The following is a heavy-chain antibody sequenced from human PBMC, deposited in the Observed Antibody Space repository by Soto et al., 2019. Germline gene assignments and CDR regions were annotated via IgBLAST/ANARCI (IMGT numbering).Heavy chain of an antibody. CDR3: AGDHRFSGILRGTPRMDV. V-gene: IGHV3-11*05. Sequence: QVQLVKSGGGLVKTGGSLRLSCAASGFTFSDYYMTWIRQAPGKGLEYISYIVSSSAYTNYADSVKGRFTISRDNAKNSLYLEMRSLASDDTAVYYGAGDHRFSGILRGTPRMDVWGQGTTGTVSS. J-gene: IGHJ6*02. CDR2: IVSSSAYT. CDR1: GFTFSDYY. D-gene: IGHD4-17*01.